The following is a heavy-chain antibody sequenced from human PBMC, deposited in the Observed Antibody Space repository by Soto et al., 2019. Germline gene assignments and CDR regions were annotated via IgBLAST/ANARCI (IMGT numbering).Heavy chain of an antibody. CDR1: GYSFTSYW. V-gene: IGHV5-51*01. Sequence: AGESLKISCKGSGYSFTSYWIGWVRQMPGKGLEWMGIIYPGDSDTRYSPSLQGQVTISADKSISTAYLQWSSLKASDTAMYYCARHAEDDYYYYGMDVWGQGTTVTVSS. CDR2: IYPGDSDT. CDR3: ARHAEDDYYYYGMDV. J-gene: IGHJ6*02.